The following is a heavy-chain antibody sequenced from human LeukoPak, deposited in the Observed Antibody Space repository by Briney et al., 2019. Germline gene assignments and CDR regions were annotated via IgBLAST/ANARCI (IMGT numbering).Heavy chain of an antibody. Sequence: SETLSLTCTVSGGSISSYYWSWIRQPPGMGLEWIGYIYYSGSTNYNPSLKSRVTISVDTSKNQFSLKLSSVTAADTAVYYCAGGSLGISFFDYWGQGTLVTVSS. CDR3: AGGSLGISFFDY. CDR2: IYYSGST. V-gene: IGHV4-59*01. CDR1: GGSISSYY. D-gene: IGHD7-27*01. J-gene: IGHJ4*02.